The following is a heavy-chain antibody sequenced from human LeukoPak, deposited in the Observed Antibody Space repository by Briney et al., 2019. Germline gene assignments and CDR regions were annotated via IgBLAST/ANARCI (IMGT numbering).Heavy chain of an antibody. Sequence: GGSLRLSCAASGFTFSSYGIHWVRQAPGKGLEWVAFIRYDGSNKYYADSVKGRFTISRDNSKNTLYLQMNSLRAEDTAVYYCAKDRGSTSCLNYWGQGTLVTVSS. D-gene: IGHD2-2*01. CDR3: AKDRGSTSCLNY. CDR1: GFTFSSYG. J-gene: IGHJ4*02. CDR2: IRYDGSNK. V-gene: IGHV3-30*02.